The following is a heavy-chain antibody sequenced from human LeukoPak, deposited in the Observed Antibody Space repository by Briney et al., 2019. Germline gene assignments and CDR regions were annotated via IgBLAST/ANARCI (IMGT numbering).Heavy chain of an antibody. D-gene: IGHD3-22*01. CDR2: INPNSGGT. Sequence: ASVKVSCKASGYTFTGYYMHWVRQAPGQGLEWMGWINPNSGGTNYAQKFQGRVTMTRDTSISTAYMELSRLRSDDTAVYYCAREARPTYYYDSSGSPFDYWGQGTLVTVSS. CDR1: GYTFTGYY. V-gene: IGHV1-2*02. J-gene: IGHJ4*02. CDR3: AREARPTYYYDSSGSPFDY.